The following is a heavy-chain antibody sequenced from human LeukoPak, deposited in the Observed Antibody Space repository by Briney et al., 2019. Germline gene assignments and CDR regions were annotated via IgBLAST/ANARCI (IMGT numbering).Heavy chain of an antibody. Sequence: PGRSLRLSCAASGFTFSSYGMHWVRQAPGKGLEWVAVIWYDGSNKYYADSVKGRFTISRDNSKNTLYLQMNSLRAEDTAVYYCAKAGGKSSSEYYFDYWGQGTLVTVSS. J-gene: IGHJ4*02. CDR1: GFTFSSYG. D-gene: IGHD6-6*01. CDR3: AKAGGKSSSEYYFDY. V-gene: IGHV3-33*06. CDR2: IWYDGSNK.